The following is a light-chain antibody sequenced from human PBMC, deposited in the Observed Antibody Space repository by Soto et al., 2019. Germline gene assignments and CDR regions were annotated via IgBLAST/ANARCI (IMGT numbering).Light chain of an antibody. Sequence: EIVLTQSPGTLSLSPGERATLSCRASQSVNNNYLAWYQQKPGQAPRLLIYGASSRATGIPDRFSGSGSGTGFTLSISRLEPEYFALYYCQQYGSSQYTFGQGTKLEIK. J-gene: IGKJ2*01. CDR2: GAS. CDR1: QSVNNNY. CDR3: QQYGSSQYT. V-gene: IGKV3-20*01.